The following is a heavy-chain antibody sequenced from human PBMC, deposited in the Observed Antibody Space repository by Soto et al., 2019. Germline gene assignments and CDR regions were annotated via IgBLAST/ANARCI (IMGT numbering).Heavy chain of an antibody. J-gene: IGHJ5*02. CDR1: GGTISSVGYY. V-gene: IGHV4-31*03. D-gene: IGHD6-13*01. CDR3: ARDASDRYSSSWYRVGWFDP. CDR2: IYYSGST. Sequence: SETLSLTCTVSGGTISSVGYYWSWIRQHPGKGLEWIGYIYYSGSTYYNPSLKSRVTISVDTSKNQFSLKLSSVTAADTAVYYCARDASDRYSSSWYRVGWFDPWGQGTLVTVS.